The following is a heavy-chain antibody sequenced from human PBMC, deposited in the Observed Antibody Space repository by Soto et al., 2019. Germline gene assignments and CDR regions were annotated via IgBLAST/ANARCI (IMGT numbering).Heavy chain of an antibody. CDR1: GYSISSGYY. D-gene: IGHD1-26*01. CDR2: MYHSGST. CDR3: VRDYSGSSFDY. V-gene: IGHV4-38-2*02. J-gene: IGHJ4*02. Sequence: PSETLSLTCAVSGYSISSGYYWGCIRQPPGKGLEWIGSMYHSGSTDYNPSLKSRITISVDTSKNQFSLKLRSATAADTAVYCCVRDYSGSSFDYWGQGTLVTVSS.